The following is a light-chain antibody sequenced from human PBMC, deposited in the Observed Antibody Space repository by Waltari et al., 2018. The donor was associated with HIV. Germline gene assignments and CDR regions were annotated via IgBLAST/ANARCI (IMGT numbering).Light chain of an antibody. CDR3: LLYVGTGIWV. CDR2: GTN. J-gene: IGLJ3*02. Sequence: QTVVTQEPSFSVSPGGTVTLTCGLSSGSVSSRYYPSWYQKTPGLPPRIPIYGTNPRLSGVPDRFSGAILGNKAALTITGAQSDDESDYYCLLYVGTGIWVFGGGTKVTVL. CDR1: SGSVSSRYY. V-gene: IGLV8-61*01.